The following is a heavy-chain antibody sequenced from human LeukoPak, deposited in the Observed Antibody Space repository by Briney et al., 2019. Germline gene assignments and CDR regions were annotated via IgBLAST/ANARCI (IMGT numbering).Heavy chain of an antibody. CDR1: GFTFDDYA. CDR2: ISWNSGSI. D-gene: IGHD5-18*01. J-gene: IGHJ4*02. Sequence: GGSLRLSCAASGFTFDDYAMHWVRQAPGKGLEWVSGISWNSGSIGYADSVKGRFTISRDNAKNSLYLQMNSLRAEDTALYYCAKDSGIQLLLEGSFDYWGQGTLVTVSS. CDR3: AKDSGIQLLLEGSFDY. V-gene: IGHV3-9*01.